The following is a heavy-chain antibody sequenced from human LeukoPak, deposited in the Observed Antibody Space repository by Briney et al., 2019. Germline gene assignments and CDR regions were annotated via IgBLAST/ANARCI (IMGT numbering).Heavy chain of an antibody. D-gene: IGHD5-18*01. CDR2: IKLDGSEK. V-gene: IGHV3-7*01. CDR1: GFIFSDYW. CDR3: ARVKGAYRYGSDY. Sequence: GGSLRLSCAASGFIFSDYWMNWVHQAPGKGLEWVANIKLDGSEKYYVDSVKGRFTISRDNAKNSLYLQMNSLRAEDTAVYYCARVKGAYRYGSDYWGQGTLVTVSS. J-gene: IGHJ4*02.